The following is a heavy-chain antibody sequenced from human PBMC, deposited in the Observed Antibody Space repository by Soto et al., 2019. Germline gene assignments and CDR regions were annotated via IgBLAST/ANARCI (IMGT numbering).Heavy chain of an antibody. Sequence: QVQLVQSGAEVKKPGASVKVSCKASGYTFTSYGISWVRQAPGQGLEWMGWISAYNGNTNYAQKLQGTVTMTTDTSTSTGYMDVRSLRSDDTAVYYCARDAAVGLFDYWGQGTLVPVSS. J-gene: IGHJ4*02. CDR2: ISAYNGNT. V-gene: IGHV1-18*01. CDR1: GYTFTSYG. CDR3: ARDAAVGLFDY. D-gene: IGHD1-26*01.